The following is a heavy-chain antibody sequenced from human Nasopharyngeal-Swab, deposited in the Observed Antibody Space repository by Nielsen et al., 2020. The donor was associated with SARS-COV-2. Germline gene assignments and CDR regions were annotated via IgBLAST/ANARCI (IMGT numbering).Heavy chain of an antibody. CDR3: ARGLRDYVWGSYRSYFDY. Sequence: SETLSLTCTVPGGSISSGGYYWSWIRQHPGKGLEWIGYIYYSGSTYYNPSLKSRVTISVDTSKNQFSLKLSSVTAADTAVYYCARGLRDYVWGSYRSYFDYWGQGTLVTVSS. J-gene: IGHJ4*02. V-gene: IGHV4-31*03. CDR2: IYYSGST. D-gene: IGHD3-16*02. CDR1: GGSISSGGYY.